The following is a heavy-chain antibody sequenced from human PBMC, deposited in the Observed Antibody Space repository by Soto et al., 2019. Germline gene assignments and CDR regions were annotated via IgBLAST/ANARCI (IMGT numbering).Heavy chain of an antibody. CDR2: ISYDGSNK. J-gene: IGHJ4*02. Sequence: QVQLVESGGGVVQPGRSLRLSCAASGFTFSSYGMHWVRQAPGKGLEWVAVISYDGSNKYYADSVKGRFTISRDNSKNTLYLQMNSLRADDTAVYYCAKELVYDSIGWSFDYWGQGTLGTVSS. D-gene: IGHD3-22*01. CDR1: GFTFSSYG. V-gene: IGHV3-30*18. CDR3: AKELVYDSIGWSFDY.